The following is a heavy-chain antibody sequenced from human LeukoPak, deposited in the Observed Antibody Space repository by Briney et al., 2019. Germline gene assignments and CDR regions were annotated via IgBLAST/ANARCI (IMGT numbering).Heavy chain of an antibody. CDR3: ARDTHYDILTGYPHPAFDI. D-gene: IGHD3-9*01. V-gene: IGHV1-18*01. Sequence: ASVKVSCKASGYTFTSYGISWVRQAPGQGLEWMGWISAYNGNTNYAQKLQGRVTMTTDTSTSTAYMELRSLRSDDTAVYYCARDTHYDILTGYPHPAFDIWGQGTMVTVSS. CDR2: ISAYNGNT. J-gene: IGHJ3*02. CDR1: GYTFTSYG.